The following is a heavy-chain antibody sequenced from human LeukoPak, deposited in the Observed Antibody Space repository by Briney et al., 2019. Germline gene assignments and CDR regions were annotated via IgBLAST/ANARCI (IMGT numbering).Heavy chain of an antibody. Sequence: ASVKVSCKASGYTFTSNYMHWVRQAPGQGLEWMGVISPSGSSTSYAQKFQGRVTMTRDTSTNTVYMDLSSLRSEDTAVYYCAKVNSFWAVAGYYFDYWGQGTLVTVSS. V-gene: IGHV1-46*01. CDR1: GYTFTSNY. J-gene: IGHJ4*02. D-gene: IGHD6-19*01. CDR3: AKVNSFWAVAGYYFDY. CDR2: ISPSGSST.